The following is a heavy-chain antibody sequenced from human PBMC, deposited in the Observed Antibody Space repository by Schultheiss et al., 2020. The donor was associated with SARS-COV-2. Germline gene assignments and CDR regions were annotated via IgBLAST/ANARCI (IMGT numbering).Heavy chain of an antibody. CDR3: ARGDLIVVVVAGDY. V-gene: IGHV3-23*01. D-gene: IGHD2-15*01. J-gene: IGHJ4*02. Sequence: GGSLRLSCAASGFTFSSYAMSWVRQAPGKGLEWVSAISGSGGSTYYADSVKGRFTISRDNSKNTLYLQMNSLRAEDTAVYYCARGDLIVVVVAGDYWGQGTLVTVSS. CDR1: GFTFSSYA. CDR2: ISGSGGST.